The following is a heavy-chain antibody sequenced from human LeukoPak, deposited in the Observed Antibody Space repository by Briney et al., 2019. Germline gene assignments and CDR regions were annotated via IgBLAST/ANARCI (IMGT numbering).Heavy chain of an antibody. V-gene: IGHV1-69*13. D-gene: IGHD2-2*01. Sequence: SVKVSCKASGGTFSSYAISWVRQAPGQGLEWMGGIIPIFGTANYAQKFQGRVTITADESTSTAYMELSSLRSEDQAVYYCGRGGRYCSSPGCFSPWALDNWGQETLVP. CDR2: IIPIFGTA. CDR1: GGTFSSYA. CDR3: GRGGRYCSSPGCFSPWALDN. J-gene: IGHJ4*02.